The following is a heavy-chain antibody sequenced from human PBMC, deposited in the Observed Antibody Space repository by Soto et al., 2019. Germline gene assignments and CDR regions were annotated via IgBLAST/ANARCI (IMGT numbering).Heavy chain of an antibody. CDR2: IDTDGGGT. J-gene: IGHJ5*02. CDR3: ATVFDL. CDR1: GFTLGSHG. V-gene: IGHV3-74*01. Sequence: DVQLVESGGGLVKPGGSLRVSWAPSGFTLGSHGIHWVRQLPGKGLEWVSRIDTDGGGTSYPDSVKGRFTISTDNAKNTVYLQMNGLRAEDTAVYYCATVFDLWGQGTLVTVSS.